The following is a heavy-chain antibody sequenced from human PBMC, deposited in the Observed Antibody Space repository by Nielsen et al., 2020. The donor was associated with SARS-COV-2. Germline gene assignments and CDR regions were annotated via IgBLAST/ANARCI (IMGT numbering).Heavy chain of an antibody. CDR2: ISWNSGSI. CDR1: GFTFDDYA. V-gene: IGHV3-9*01. J-gene: IGHJ4*02. CDR3: AKDNYLGAFDY. Sequence: SLKISCAASGFTFDDYAMHWVRQAPGKGLEWVSGISWNSGSIGYADSVKGRFTISRDNAKNSPYLQMNSLRAEDTALYYCAKDNYLGAFDYWGQGTLVTVSS. D-gene: IGHD1-26*01.